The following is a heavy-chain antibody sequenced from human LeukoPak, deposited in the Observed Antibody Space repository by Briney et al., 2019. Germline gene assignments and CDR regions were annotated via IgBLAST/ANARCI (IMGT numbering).Heavy chain of an antibody. CDR1: GFIFSSYW. CDR2: IKQDGSEK. J-gene: IGHJ4*02. CDR3: ARTNGGVRWLRYETYYFDY. D-gene: IGHD5-12*01. Sequence: GGSLRLSCAASGFIFSSYWMTWVRQAPGKGLEWVANIKQDGSEKYYVDSVKGRFTISRDNAKNSLYLQMNSLRAEDTAVYYCARTNGGVRWLRYETYYFDYWGQGALVTVSS. V-gene: IGHV3-7*01.